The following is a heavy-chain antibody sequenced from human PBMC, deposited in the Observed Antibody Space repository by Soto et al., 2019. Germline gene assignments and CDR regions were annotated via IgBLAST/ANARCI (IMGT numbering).Heavy chain of an antibody. V-gene: IGHV3-48*01. Sequence: GGSLRLSCAASGFTFSSYSMNWVRQAPGKGLDWVSYISSSSSTIYYADSVKGRFTISRDNAKNSLYLQMNSLRAEDTAVYYCARDRIAAAGGGVHYYYMDVWGKGTTVTVSS. CDR3: ARDRIAAAGGGVHYYYMDV. CDR1: GFTFSSYS. D-gene: IGHD6-13*01. J-gene: IGHJ6*03. CDR2: ISSSSSTI.